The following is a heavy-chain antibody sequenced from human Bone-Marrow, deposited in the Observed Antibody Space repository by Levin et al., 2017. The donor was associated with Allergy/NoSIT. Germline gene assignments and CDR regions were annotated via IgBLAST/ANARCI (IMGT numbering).Heavy chain of an antibody. CDR1: GESFSGYF. D-gene: IGHD3-10*01. V-gene: IGHV4-34*01. J-gene: IGHJ4*02. CDR2: INHSGST. CDR3: ARTSIWGSGTYYFDY. Sequence: ASETLSLTCAVYGESFSGYFWSWIRQPPGKGLEWIGEINHSGSTYYNPSLKSRVTISVDMSKNQFSLTVTSVTAADTAVYYCARTSIWGSGTYYFDYWDQGTLVTVSS.